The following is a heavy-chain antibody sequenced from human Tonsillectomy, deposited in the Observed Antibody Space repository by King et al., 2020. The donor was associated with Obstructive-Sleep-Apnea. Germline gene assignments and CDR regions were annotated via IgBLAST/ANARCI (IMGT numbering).Heavy chain of an antibody. CDR3: ARDVGEYNWNRVEGYYFDY. V-gene: IGHV4-4*07. J-gene: IGHJ4*02. CDR2: IYTSGST. D-gene: IGHD1-20*01. Sequence: QLQESGPGLVKPSETLSLTCTVSGGSISSYYWSWIRQPAGKGLEWIGRIYTSGSTNYNPSLKSRVTMSVDTSKNQFSLKLSSVTAADTAVYYCARDVGEYNWNRVEGYYFDYWGQGTLVTVSS. CDR1: GGSISSYY.